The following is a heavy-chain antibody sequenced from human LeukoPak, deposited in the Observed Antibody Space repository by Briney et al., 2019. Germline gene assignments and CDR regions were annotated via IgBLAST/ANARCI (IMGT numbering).Heavy chain of an antibody. Sequence: GGSLRLSCAASGFAFSDFYMSWIRQAPGKGLEWVSYISSSANTIFYADSVKGRFTISRDNAKNSLYLQMNSLRAEDTAVYYCARGWQWLVLGYWGQGTLVTVSS. CDR3: ARGWQWLVLGY. CDR2: ISSSANTI. CDR1: GFAFSDFY. V-gene: IGHV3-11*04. J-gene: IGHJ4*02. D-gene: IGHD6-19*01.